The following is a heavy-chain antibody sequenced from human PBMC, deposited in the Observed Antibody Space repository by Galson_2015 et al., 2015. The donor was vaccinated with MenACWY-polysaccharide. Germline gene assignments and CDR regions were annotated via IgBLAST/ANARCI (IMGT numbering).Heavy chain of an antibody. J-gene: IGHJ4*02. CDR1: GFTFSSYS. D-gene: IGHD3-22*01. Sequence: SLRLSCAASGFTFSSYSMNWVRQAPGKGLEWVSSISSSSSYIYYADSVKGRFTISRDSAKNSLYLQMNSLRAEDTAVYYCARDHRDYYDSSGYDYWGQGTLVTVSS. CDR2: ISSSSSYI. V-gene: IGHV3-21*01. CDR3: ARDHRDYYDSSGYDY.